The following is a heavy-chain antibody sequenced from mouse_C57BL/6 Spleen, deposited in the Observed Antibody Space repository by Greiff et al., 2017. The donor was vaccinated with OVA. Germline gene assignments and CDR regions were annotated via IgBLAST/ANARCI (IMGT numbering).Heavy chain of an antibody. J-gene: IGHJ3*01. CDR3: GRTGEVPYLFDY. V-gene: IGHV1-7*01. CDR2: INPSSGYT. D-gene: IGHD2-10*01. CDR1: GYTFTSYW. Sequence: VQLQQPGAELVKPGASVKLSCKASGYTFTSYWMHWVKQRPGQGLEWIGYINPSSGYTKYNQKFKDKATLTADKSSSTAYMQLSSLTYEDSAVYCGGRTGEVPYLFDYWGQGTMVTVSA.